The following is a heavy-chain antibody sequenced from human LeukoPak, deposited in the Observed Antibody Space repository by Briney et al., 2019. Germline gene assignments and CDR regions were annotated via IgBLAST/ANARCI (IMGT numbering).Heavy chain of an antibody. CDR3: ARDRGAIPATDS. CDR1: GFTFSSYA. D-gene: IGHD3-10*01. CDR2: ISGSGTTK. V-gene: IGHV3-23*01. Sequence: GGSLRLSCAASGFTFSSYAMSWVRQAPGKGLEWVSAISGSGTTKFYADSVKGRFTISRDNAKNSLYLQMNSLRAEDAAVYYCARDRGAIPATDSWGQGILVTVSS. J-gene: IGHJ4*02.